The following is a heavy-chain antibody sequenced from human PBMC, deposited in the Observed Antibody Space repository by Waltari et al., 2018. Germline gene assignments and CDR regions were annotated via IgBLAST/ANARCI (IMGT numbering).Heavy chain of an antibody. CDR1: GFTFSSYW. Sequence: EVQLVESGGGLVQPGGSLRLSCAASGFTFSSYWMSWVRQAPGKGLEWVANIKQDGSEKYYVDAVKGRFTISRDNAKNSLYLQMNSLRAEDTAVYYCARAPRVGGSYFLFDYWGQGTLVTVSS. CDR2: IKQDGSEK. J-gene: IGHJ4*02. V-gene: IGHV3-7*01. CDR3: ARAPRVGGSYFLFDY. D-gene: IGHD1-26*01.